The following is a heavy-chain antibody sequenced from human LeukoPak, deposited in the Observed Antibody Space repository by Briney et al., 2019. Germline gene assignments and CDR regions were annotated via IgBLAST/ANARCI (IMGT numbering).Heavy chain of an antibody. CDR1: GFTVSSNY. J-gene: IGHJ4*02. CDR3: ARDRDSSSWMGY. D-gene: IGHD6-13*01. CDR2: IYSGGTT. V-gene: IGHV3-53*01. Sequence: GGSLRLSCAASGFTVSSNYMSWVRQTPGKGLEWVSVIYSGGTTYYADSVKGRFTISRDNSKNTVYLQVNSLRAEDTAVYYCARDRDSSSWMGYWGQGTLVTVSS.